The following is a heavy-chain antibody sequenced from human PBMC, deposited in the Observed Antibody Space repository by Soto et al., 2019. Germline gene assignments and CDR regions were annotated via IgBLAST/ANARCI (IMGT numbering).Heavy chain of an antibody. CDR2: INPSGGST. D-gene: IGHD2-15*01. CDR3: ARIVAGGGGGYYGMDV. V-gene: IGHV1-46*01. J-gene: IGHJ6*02. Sequence: VKVSCKASGYTFTSYYMHWVRQAPGQGLEWMGIINPSGGSTSYAQKFQGRVTMTRDTSTSTVYMELSSLRSEDTAVYYCARIVAGGGGGYYGMDVWGQGTTVTVSS. CDR1: GYTFTSYY.